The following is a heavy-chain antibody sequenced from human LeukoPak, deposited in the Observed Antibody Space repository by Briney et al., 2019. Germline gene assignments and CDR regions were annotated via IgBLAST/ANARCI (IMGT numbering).Heavy chain of an antibody. D-gene: IGHD3-22*01. CDR2: INHSGST. V-gene: IGHV4-34*01. CDR3: AGGDDSSGYNPHDAFDI. CDR1: GGSFSGYY. Sequence: SETLSLTCAVYGGSFSGYYWSWIRQPPGKGLEWIGEINHSGSTNYNPSLKSRATISVDTSKNQFSLKLSSVTAADTAVYYCAGGDDSSGYNPHDAFDIWGQGTMVTVSS. J-gene: IGHJ3*02.